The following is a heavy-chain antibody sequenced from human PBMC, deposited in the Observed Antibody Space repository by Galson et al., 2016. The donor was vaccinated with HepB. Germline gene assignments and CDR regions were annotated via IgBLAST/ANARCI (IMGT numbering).Heavy chain of an antibody. Sequence: QSGAEVKKPGESLKIYCKASGYSFASYWIGWVRQRPGKGLEWLGMVYPGDSDTRYSPSFQGQVTMSVDKSTSSAYLQWSSLKASDTATYYCGSQGGLLGSACFSFGHWGRGSLVTVSA. D-gene: IGHD3-10*01. V-gene: IGHV5-51*01. J-gene: IGHJ4*02. CDR2: VYPGDSDT. CDR1: GYSFASYW. CDR3: GSQGGLLGSACFSFGH.